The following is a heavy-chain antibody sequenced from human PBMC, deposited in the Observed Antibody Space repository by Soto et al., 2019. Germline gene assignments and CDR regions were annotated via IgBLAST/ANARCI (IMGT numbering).Heavy chain of an antibody. CDR2: INSDGSST. Sequence: EVQLVESGGGLVQPGGSLRLSCAASGFTFSSYWMHWVRQAPGKGLVWVSRINSDGSSTSYADSVKGRFTISRDNAKNTLYLQMNSRRAEDTAVYYCASGGEDVVVAAAMLGEVDYSYGMDVWGQGTTVTVSS. V-gene: IGHV3-74*01. CDR3: ASGGEDVVVAAAMLGEVDYSYGMDV. CDR1: GFTFSSYW. D-gene: IGHD2-2*01. J-gene: IGHJ6*02.